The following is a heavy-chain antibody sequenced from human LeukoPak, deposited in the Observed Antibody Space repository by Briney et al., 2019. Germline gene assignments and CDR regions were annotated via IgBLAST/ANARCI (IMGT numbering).Heavy chain of an antibody. D-gene: IGHD5-12*01. J-gene: IGHJ3*02. CDR2: IIPIFGTA. Sequence: SVKVSCKASGGTFSNYGISWVRQAPGQGLEWMGGIIPIFGTANYAQKFQGRVTITADESTSTAYMELSSLRSEDTAVYYCARDSAQNDYDAFDIWGQRTMVTVSS. CDR1: GGTFSNYG. CDR3: ARDSAQNDYDAFDI. V-gene: IGHV1-69*13.